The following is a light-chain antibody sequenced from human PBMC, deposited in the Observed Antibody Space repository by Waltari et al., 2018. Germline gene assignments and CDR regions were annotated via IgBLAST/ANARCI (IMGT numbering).Light chain of an antibody. CDR2: EDG. J-gene: IGLJ1*01. V-gene: IGLV3-25*03. CDR1: DIGYKS. Sequence: SYVLTQAPSVSVAPGQTASTPCRGWDIGYKSGHWYQQNPGQAPVGVVYEDGDRPSRIPERFSGSSSGTTVTLTISGVQAEDEADYYCQSADSSGTYVFGTGTKVTVL. CDR3: QSADSSGTYV.